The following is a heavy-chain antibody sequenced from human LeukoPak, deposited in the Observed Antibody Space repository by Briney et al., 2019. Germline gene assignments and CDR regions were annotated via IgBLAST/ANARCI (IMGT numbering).Heavy chain of an antibody. D-gene: IGHD2-15*01. CDR1: GGTFSSYA. V-gene: IGHV1-18*01. Sequence: ASVKVSCKASGGTFSSYAISWVRQAPGQGLEWMGWISAYNGNTSYAQKLQGRVTMTTGTSTSTAYMELRSLRSDDTAVYYCARDPGRNAFDIWGQGTMVTVSS. J-gene: IGHJ3*02. CDR2: ISAYNGNT. CDR3: ARDPGRNAFDI.